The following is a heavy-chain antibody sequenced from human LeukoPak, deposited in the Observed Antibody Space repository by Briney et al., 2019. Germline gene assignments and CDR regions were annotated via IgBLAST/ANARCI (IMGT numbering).Heavy chain of an antibody. CDR1: GFTFSDYY. D-gene: IGHD6-19*01. CDR2: ISSSGSTI. V-gene: IGHV3-11*01. CDR3: ARKWLDVSRAFDI. J-gene: IGHJ3*02. Sequence: PGGSLRLSCAASGFTFSDYYMSWIRQAPGKGLEWVSYISSSGSTIYYADSVKGRFTISRDNAKNSLYLQMNSLRAEDTAVYYCARKWLDVSRAFDIWGQGTMVTVSS.